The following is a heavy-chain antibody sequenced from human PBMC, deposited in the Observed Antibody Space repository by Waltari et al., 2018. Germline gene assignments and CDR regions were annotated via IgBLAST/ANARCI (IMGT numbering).Heavy chain of an antibody. J-gene: IGHJ3*02. CDR2: ICTAGDT. CDR1: GFTFSSYD. V-gene: IGHV3-13*01. CDR3: ARATTYAFDI. Sequence: EVQLVESGGGLVQPGGSLRLSCAASGFTFSSYDMHWVRQATGKGRWWVSAICTAGDTYYLGSVKGRFTISRENAKNSLYLQMNSLRAGDTAMYYCARATTYAFDIWGQGTMVTVSS.